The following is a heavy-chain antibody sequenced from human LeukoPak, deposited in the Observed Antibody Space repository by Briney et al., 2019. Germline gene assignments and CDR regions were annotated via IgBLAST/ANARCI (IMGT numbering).Heavy chain of an antibody. CDR2: ISWNSGSI. D-gene: IGHD2/OR15-2a*01. CDR1: GFTFGDYA. CDR3: ATIVMYYLDF. V-gene: IGHV3-9*01. Sequence: SLRLFCGGSGFTFGDYAMHWVRQAPGKGLGWVSGISWNSGSIGYADSVKGRFTISRDNAKNSLYLQMNSLRAEDTALYYCATIVMYYLDFWGQGTLVIVSS. J-gene: IGHJ4*02.